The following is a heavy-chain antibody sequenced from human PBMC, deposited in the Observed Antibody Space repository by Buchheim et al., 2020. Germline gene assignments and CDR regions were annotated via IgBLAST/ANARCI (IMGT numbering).Heavy chain of an antibody. D-gene: IGHD1-26*01. CDR3: TRGIMGPSSASAPDY. Sequence: EVQLVESGGGLVQPGGSLRLSCVVSGFTVSSHHMSWVRQAAGKGLEWVATFYSGGDTYYTESVKGRLTISRDTSKNTLYLQMNSLTSDDTAVYYCTRGIMGPSSASAPDYWGQGTL. J-gene: IGHJ4*02. CDR1: GFTVSSHH. V-gene: IGHV3-53*02. CDR2: FYSGGDT.